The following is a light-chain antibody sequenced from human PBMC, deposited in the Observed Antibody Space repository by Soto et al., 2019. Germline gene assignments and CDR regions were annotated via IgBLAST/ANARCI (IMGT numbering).Light chain of an antibody. Sequence: EVVMTQSPATLSVSPGEGATLSCRASQSVSNYLGWYQQKPGQAPRLIISDASIRATGFPARFSGSGSGTEFTLTISSLQSEDSAVYYCQQYSEWPLTFGGGTKVEIK. J-gene: IGKJ4*01. CDR1: QSVSNY. CDR3: QQYSEWPLT. CDR2: DAS. V-gene: IGKV3-15*01.